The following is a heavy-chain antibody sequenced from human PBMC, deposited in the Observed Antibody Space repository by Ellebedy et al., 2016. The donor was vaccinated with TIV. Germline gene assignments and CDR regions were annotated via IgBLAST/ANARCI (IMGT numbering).Heavy chain of an antibody. CDR1: GYSFTTYW. J-gene: IGHJ4*02. V-gene: IGHV5-51*01. D-gene: IGHD1-1*01. CDR2: IYPGDSETIT. CDR3: ARQGERPFDF. Sequence: KVSCKGSGYSFTTYWIGWVRQMPGIGLQWMGIIYPGDSETITRYSPSFQGHVTSSVANSINTAYLQWSSLKASDTAMYYCARQGERPFDFWGQGTLVTVSS.